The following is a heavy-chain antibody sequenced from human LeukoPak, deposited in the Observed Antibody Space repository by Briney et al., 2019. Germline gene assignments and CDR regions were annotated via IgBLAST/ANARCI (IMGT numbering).Heavy chain of an antibody. Sequence: QPGGSLRLSCVVSGFTFSSYAMSWVRQAPGKGLEWVSGISADGGGTFYADSGKGRFTISRDNSKNSLYLQMNSLRAEDTAVYYCARDCSGGSCYSGWGYYYGMDVWGQGTTVTVSS. CDR3: ARDCSGGSCYSGWGYYYGMDV. D-gene: IGHD2-15*01. V-gene: IGHV3-23*01. CDR1: GFTFSSYA. J-gene: IGHJ6*02. CDR2: ISADGGGT.